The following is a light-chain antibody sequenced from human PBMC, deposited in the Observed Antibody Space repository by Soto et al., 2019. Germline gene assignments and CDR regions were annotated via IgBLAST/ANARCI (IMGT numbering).Light chain of an antibody. V-gene: IGKV1-27*01. Sequence: DIQMTQSPSSLSASVGDRVTITCRASQGISNYLAWYQQKPGKVPKLLMYAASTLQSGVPSRFSGSGPGTDFALTVTSLQPEDVATYYCQRYDSNPFTFGQGTRLEIK. CDR1: QGISNY. CDR3: QRYDSNPFT. CDR2: AAS. J-gene: IGKJ5*01.